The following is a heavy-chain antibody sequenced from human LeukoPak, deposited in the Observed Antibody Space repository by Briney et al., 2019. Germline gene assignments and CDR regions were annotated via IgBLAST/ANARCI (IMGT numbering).Heavy chain of an antibody. CDR1: GGTFSSSA. CDR3: ASLTGEDGY. V-gene: IGHV1-69*04. Sequence: GASVKGSCKASGGTFSSSAISWVRQAPGPRLEWMGRIIPILGIANYAQKFQGRVTITADKSTSTAYMELSSLRSEDTAVYYCASLTGEDGYWGQGTLVTVSS. J-gene: IGHJ4*02. D-gene: IGHD7-27*01. CDR2: IIPILGIA.